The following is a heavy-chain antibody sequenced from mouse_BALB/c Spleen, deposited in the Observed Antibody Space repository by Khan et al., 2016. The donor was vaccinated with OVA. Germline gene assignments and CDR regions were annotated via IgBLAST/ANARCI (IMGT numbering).Heavy chain of an antibody. J-gene: IGHJ3*01. CDR2: ISSGGST. CDR3: ARDYWFTY. Sequence: EVELVESGGGLVKPGGSLKLSCAASGFTFSNYAMSWVRQTPEKRLEWVASISSGGSTYYPDSVKGRFTISRDNDRNILYLQMSSLRSEDTAMYYCARDYWFTYWGPGTLVTVSA. CDR1: GFTFSNYA. V-gene: IGHV5-6-5*01.